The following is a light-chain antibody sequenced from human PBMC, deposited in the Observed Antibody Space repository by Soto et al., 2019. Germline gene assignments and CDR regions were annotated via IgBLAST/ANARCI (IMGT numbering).Light chain of an antibody. J-gene: IGLJ7*01. CDR3: RSYAGRNNPRD. V-gene: IGLV2-8*01. CDR1: SSDVGNYNY. CDR2: DVS. Sequence: QSALTQPPSASGSPGQSVTISCTGTSSDVGNYNYVSWYQQHPGKAPKLMSYDVSKRHSGVPGRFSGSKSGNTASLTVSRLQAEDEAQYYCRSYAGRNNPRDFGAGTQLTVL.